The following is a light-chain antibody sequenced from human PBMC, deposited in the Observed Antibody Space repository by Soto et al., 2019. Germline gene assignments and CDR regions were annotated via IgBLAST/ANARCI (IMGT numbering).Light chain of an antibody. CDR1: SSDVGTYTY. V-gene: IGLV2-14*01. J-gene: IGLJ2*01. CDR3: SSYTSSSTLL. Sequence: QSALTQPASVSGSPGQSITISCTGSSSDVGTYTYVSCYQQHPGKAPKLMIYEVTNRPSGVSKRFSGSKSGNTASLTISGLQAEDEADYYCSSYTSSSTLLFGGGTKLTVL. CDR2: EVT.